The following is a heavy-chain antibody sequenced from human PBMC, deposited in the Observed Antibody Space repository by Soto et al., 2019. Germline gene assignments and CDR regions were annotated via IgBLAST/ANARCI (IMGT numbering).Heavy chain of an antibody. Sequence: GGSLRLSCVASGFTFSSYEMNWVRQAPGKGLEWVSYISSSGSTIYYADSVKGRFTISRDNAKNSLYLQMNSLRAEDTAVYYCARDRRYCSSTSCYPYGMDVWGQGTTVTVSS. V-gene: IGHV3-48*03. CDR1: GFTFSSYE. D-gene: IGHD2-2*01. J-gene: IGHJ6*02. CDR3: ARDRRYCSSTSCYPYGMDV. CDR2: ISSSGSTI.